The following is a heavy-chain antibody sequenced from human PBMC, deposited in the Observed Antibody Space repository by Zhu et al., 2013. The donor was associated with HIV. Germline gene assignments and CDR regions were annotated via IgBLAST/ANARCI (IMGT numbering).Heavy chain of an antibody. CDR2: INPSGGNT. Sequence: QVQLVQSGAEVKKPGVSVTVSCMASGYTFTDYYMHWVRQAPGQGLEWMGVINPSGGNTNYAQQFQGRVTLTRDTSTSIVYMELSSLRSEDTAVYYCARATYSGSGSYFNPPFYDYWGQGTLVTVSS. CDR3: ARATYSGSGSYFNPPFYDY. J-gene: IGHJ4*02. CDR1: GYTFTDYY. V-gene: IGHV1-46*01. D-gene: IGHD3-10*01.